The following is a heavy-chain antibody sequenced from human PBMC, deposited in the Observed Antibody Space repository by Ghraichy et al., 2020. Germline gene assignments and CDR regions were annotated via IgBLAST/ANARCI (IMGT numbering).Heavy chain of an antibody. D-gene: IGHD3-22*01. J-gene: IGHJ3*02. CDR2: ISGYDDDR. CDR3: ARDLNHYDSGGYDDTLDI. Sequence: ASVKVSCKASDYTFSSYGLSWVRQAPGQGLEWVGWISGYDDDRNYAQKFRGRVTLTTDTFTSTAHMELRSLRSDDTAVYYCARDLNHYDSGGYDDTLDIWGQGTMVIVSS. V-gene: IGHV1-18*01. CDR1: DYTFSSYG.